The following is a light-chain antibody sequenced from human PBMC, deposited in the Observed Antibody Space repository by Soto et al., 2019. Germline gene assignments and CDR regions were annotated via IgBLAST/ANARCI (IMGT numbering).Light chain of an antibody. CDR1: QSVSSSY. CDR3: QQYGSSPQWT. CDR2: GAS. V-gene: IGKV3-20*01. J-gene: IGKJ5*01. Sequence: IVLTQSPGTLSLSPWERATLSCRASQSVSSSYLAWYQQKPGQAPRLLIYGASSRATGIPDRFSGSGSGTDFTLTISRLEPEDFAVYYCQQYGSSPQWTFGQGTRLEIK.